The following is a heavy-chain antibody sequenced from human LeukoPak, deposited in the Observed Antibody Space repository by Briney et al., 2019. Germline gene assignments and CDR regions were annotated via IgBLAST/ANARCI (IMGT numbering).Heavy chain of an antibody. CDR2: IYYSGST. Sequence: SETLCLTCTVSGGSVSNGSYYRSWIRQPPGKGLESIGYIYYSGSTNYNPSLKSRVTISVDTSKNQFSLKLSSVTAADTAVYYCARGVFMITFGGVFHWGQGTLVTVSS. J-gene: IGHJ4*02. D-gene: IGHD3-16*01. V-gene: IGHV4-61*01. CDR1: GGSVSNGSYY. CDR3: ARGVFMITFGGVFH.